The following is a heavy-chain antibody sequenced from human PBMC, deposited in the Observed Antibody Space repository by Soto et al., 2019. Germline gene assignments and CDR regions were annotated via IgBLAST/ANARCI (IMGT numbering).Heavy chain of an antibody. CDR1: GGSISGYY. V-gene: IGHV4-59*01. Sequence: PSETLSLTCTVSGGSISGYYWSWIRQPPGKGLEWIGYIYYSGSTNYNPSLKSRVTISVATSKNQFSLKLSSVTAADTAVYYCARVMYGDYGANAMHYWGQGTPVTVSS. CDR3: ARVMYGDYGANAMHY. J-gene: IGHJ4*02. D-gene: IGHD4-17*01. CDR2: IYYSGST.